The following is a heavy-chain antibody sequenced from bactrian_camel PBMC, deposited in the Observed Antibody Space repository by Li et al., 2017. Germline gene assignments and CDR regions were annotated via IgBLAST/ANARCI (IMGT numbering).Heavy chain of an antibody. Sequence: HVQLVESGGGSVQAGGSLTLSCVVSGVDYSTFCMAWFRQAPGKEREGVATIDMDGPTNYTESVKGRFIISKDNAKNTLSLQMNDLKPEDTGVYYCAADLRAAGTMIIHFHKAPYAYDSWGQGTQVTVS. CDR1: GVDYSTFC. J-gene: IGHJ4*01. CDR3: AADLRAAGTMIIHFHKAPYAYDS. D-gene: IGHD4*01. CDR2: IDMDGPT. V-gene: IGHV3S53*01.